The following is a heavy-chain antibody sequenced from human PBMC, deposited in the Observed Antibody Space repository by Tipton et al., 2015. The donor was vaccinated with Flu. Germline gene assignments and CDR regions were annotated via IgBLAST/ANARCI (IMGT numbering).Heavy chain of an antibody. Sequence: GLVKPSETLSLMCAVYGGSLSGYYWSWIRQAPGRGLEWIGEINHSGSTTYNPSLKSRVTISVDTSKSQFSLMLRSVTAADTAVYYCARLSYYDVDLKNFYFDYWGQGALVTVSS. CDR3: ARLSYYDVDLKNFYFDY. CDR2: INHSGST. D-gene: IGHD3-10*02. CDR1: GGSLSGYY. V-gene: IGHV4-34*01. J-gene: IGHJ4*02.